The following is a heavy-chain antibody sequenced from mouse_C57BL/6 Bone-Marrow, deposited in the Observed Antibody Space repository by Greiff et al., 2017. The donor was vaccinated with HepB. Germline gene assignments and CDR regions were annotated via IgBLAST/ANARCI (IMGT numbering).Heavy chain of an antibody. CDR1: GYTFTSYG. Sequence: VQLQQSGAELARPGASVKLSCKASGYTFTSYGISWVKQRTGQGLEWIGEIYPRSGNTYYNEKFKGKATLTADKSSSTAYMELRSLTSEDSAVYFCARPHYYYGSSYGWYFDVWGTGTTVTVAS. J-gene: IGHJ1*03. D-gene: IGHD1-1*01. CDR2: IYPRSGNT. CDR3: ARPHYYYGSSYGWYFDV. V-gene: IGHV1-81*01.